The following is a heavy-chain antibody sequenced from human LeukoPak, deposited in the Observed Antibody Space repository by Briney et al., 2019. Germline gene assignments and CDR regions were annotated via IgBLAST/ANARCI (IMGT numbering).Heavy chain of an antibody. CDR1: GFTFSSYG. D-gene: IGHD3-9*01. J-gene: IGHJ4*02. CDR3: AKSGYYDILTGRLDY. V-gene: IGHV3-30*02. Sequence: GGFVRLSCAASGFTFSSYGMHWVRQAPGKGLEWVAFIRYDGSNKYYADSVKGRFTISRDNSKNTLYLQMNSLRAEDTAVYYCAKSGYYDILTGRLDYWGQGTLVTVSS. CDR2: IRYDGSNK.